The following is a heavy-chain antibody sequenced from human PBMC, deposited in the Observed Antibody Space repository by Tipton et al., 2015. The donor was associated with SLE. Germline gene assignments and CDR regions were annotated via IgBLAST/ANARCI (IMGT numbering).Heavy chain of an antibody. J-gene: IGHJ6*03. CDR3: ARGGLTYGYYYYMDV. CDR1: GDSISSSTYY. Sequence: TLSLTCIVSGDSISSSTYYWGWIRQPPGKGLEWIGEINHSGSTNYNPSLKSRVTISVDTSKNQFSLKLSSVTAADTAVYYCARGGLTYGYYYYMDVWGKGTTVTVSS. V-gene: IGHV4-39*07. D-gene: IGHD2-21*02. CDR2: INHSGST.